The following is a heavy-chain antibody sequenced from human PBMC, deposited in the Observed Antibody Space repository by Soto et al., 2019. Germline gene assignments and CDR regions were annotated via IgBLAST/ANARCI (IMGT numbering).Heavy chain of an antibody. D-gene: IGHD2-2*01. CDR2: MNPNSGNT. CDR3: ARVPRIVVVPAAIGENY. J-gene: IGHJ4*02. CDR1: GYTFTSYD. Sequence: ASVKVSCKASGYTFTSYDINWVRQATGQGLEWMGWMNPNSGNTGYAQKFQGRVTMTRNTSISTAYVELSSLRSEDTAVYYCARVPRIVVVPAAIGENYWGQGTLVTVSS. V-gene: IGHV1-8*01.